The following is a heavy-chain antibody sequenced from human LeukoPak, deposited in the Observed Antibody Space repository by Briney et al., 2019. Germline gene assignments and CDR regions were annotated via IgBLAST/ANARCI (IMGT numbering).Heavy chain of an antibody. CDR2: IYHSGST. CDR1: GYSISSGYY. D-gene: IGHD6-13*01. CDR3: ATTPREYSSTWYYFDY. J-gene: IGHJ4*02. Sequence: SETLSLTCNASGYSISSGYYRSCLRHPPGKLLEWFGIIYHSGSTYYKASLKSRVTMSVDTSKKQFSLNLSSVTAADTAVYSCATTPREYSSTWYYFDYWGQGILVTVSS. V-gene: IGHV4-38-2*02.